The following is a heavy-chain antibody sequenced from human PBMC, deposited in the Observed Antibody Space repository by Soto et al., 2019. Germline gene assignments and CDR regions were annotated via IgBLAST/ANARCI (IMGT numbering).Heavy chain of an antibody. CDR3: ARGASSEVWIFGVVIIPGIFDY. J-gene: IGHJ4*02. V-gene: IGHV1-69*05. CDR2: INPICGTT. Sequence: ASVKVSCKASGGTFSSYAISWVRQAPGQGLEWMGWINPICGTTNYAQKFQGRVTITRDESTSTACMELSRLRSEDTAVYYCARGASSEVWIFGVVIIPGIFDYWGQGTLVTVSS. D-gene: IGHD3-3*01. CDR1: GGTFSSYA.